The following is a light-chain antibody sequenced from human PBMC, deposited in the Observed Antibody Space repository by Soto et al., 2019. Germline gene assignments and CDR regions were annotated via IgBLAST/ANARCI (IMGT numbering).Light chain of an antibody. CDR1: SSNIGNNV. Sequence: QPVLTQPPSVSEAPRQRVTISCSGSSSNIGNNVVNWYQQVPGKAPKLLIYYDDLLPSGVSDRFSGSKSGTSASLAISGLQSEDEADYYCAAWDDSLNGYVFGTGTKLTVL. CDR2: YDD. V-gene: IGLV1-36*01. CDR3: AAWDDSLNGYV. J-gene: IGLJ1*01.